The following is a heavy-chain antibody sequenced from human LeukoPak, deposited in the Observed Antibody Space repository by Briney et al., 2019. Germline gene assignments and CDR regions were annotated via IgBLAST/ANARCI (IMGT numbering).Heavy chain of an antibody. J-gene: IGHJ4*02. CDR3: VTGSGDY. Sequence: GSLSLSCAASGFTFSSYWMHWVRQAPGKGLVWVSGINSDGSSTSYADSVKGRFTISRDNAKNTLYLQMNSLRAEDPAVCYCVTGSGDYWGQGTLVTVSS. CDR1: GFTFSSYW. V-gene: IGHV3-74*01. CDR2: INSDGSST.